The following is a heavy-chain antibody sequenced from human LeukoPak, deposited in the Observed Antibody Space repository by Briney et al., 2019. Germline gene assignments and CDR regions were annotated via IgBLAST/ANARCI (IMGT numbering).Heavy chain of an antibody. CDR2: IYPGDSDT. V-gene: IGHV5-51*01. Sequence: GASPQISSRGPGSHFTSYWSGWVRRLPGKGLEWMGIIYPGDSDTRYSPSFQGQVTISADKSISTAYLQWSSLKASDTAMYYCARHVGSYYYDSSGYSHFDDWGQGTLVTVSS. D-gene: IGHD3-22*01. CDR3: ARHVGSYYYDSSGYSHFDD. J-gene: IGHJ4*02. CDR1: GSHFTSYW.